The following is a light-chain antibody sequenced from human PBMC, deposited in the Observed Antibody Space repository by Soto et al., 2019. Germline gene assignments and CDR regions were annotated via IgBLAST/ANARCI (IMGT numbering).Light chain of an antibody. J-gene: IGKJ1*01. CDR3: QQYASSPLT. CDR2: GAS. Sequence: EIVLTQSPGTLSLSPGERATLSCRASQSVGKNYLAWYQHKAGQAPRLLIHGASSRATGITDRFSGSGSDSDFTLTISRLEPEDFVVYYCQQYASSPLTFGQGTKVEI. V-gene: IGKV3-20*01. CDR1: QSVGKNY.